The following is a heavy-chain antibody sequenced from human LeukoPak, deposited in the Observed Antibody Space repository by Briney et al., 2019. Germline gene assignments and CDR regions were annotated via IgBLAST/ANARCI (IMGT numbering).Heavy chain of an antibody. V-gene: IGHV4-30-2*01. CDR1: GVSISSGGYS. D-gene: IGHD2-15*01. J-gene: IGHJ4*02. CDR3: ARARGGYFDY. Sequence: TTSETLSLTCAVSGVSISSGGYSWSWIRQPPGKGLEWIGYIYHSGSTYYNPSLKSRVTISVDRSKNQFSLKLSSVTAADTAVYYCARARGGYFDYWGQGTLVTVSS. CDR2: IYHSGST.